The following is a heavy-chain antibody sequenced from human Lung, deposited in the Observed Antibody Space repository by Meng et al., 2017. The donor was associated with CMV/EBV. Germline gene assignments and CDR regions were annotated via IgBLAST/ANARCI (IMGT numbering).Heavy chain of an antibody. Sequence: SXKGSGYSFTSYWIGWVRQMPGKGLEWMGIIYPGDSDTRYSPSFQGQVTISADKSISTAYLQWSSLKASDTAMYYCARRKGCNGGSCYPGWFDPWRQGXLVTVSS. D-gene: IGHD2-15*01. CDR2: IYPGDSDT. V-gene: IGHV5-51*01. CDR3: ARRKGCNGGSCYPGWFDP. J-gene: IGHJ5*02. CDR1: GYSFTSYW.